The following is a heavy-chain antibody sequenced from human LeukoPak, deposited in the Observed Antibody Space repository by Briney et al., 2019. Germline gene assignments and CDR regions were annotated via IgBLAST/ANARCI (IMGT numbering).Heavy chain of an antibody. V-gene: IGHV4-61*02. Sequence: PSQTLSLTCTVSGGSISSGSYYWSWIRQPAGKGLEWIGRIYTSGSTNYNPSLKSRVTISVDTSKNQFSLKLSSVTAADTAVYYCARGGVDWLSYYFDYWGQGTLVTVSS. J-gene: IGHJ4*02. CDR3: ARGGVDWLSYYFDY. CDR1: GGSISSGSYY. D-gene: IGHD3-9*01. CDR2: IYTSGST.